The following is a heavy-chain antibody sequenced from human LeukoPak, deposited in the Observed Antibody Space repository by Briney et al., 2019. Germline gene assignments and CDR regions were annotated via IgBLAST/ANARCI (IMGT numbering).Heavy chain of an antibody. CDR1: GFTFSDYW. Sequence: RAGGSLRLSCTASGFTFSDYWMTWVRQAPGKGPEWVANIKQDGSQRYYVDSVRGRLTISRDNAKNSLFLQMNGLRAEDTAVYYCARRGGSSSRRSPIDYWGQGTLVTVSS. D-gene: IGHD6-6*01. CDR2: IKQDGSQR. V-gene: IGHV3-7*01. CDR3: ARRGGSSSRRSPIDY. J-gene: IGHJ4*02.